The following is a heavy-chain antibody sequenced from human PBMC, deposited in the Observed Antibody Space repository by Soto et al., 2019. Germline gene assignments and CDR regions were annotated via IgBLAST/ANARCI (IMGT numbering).Heavy chain of an antibody. CDR2: IYYSGST. D-gene: IGHD3-10*01. CDR1: GGSISSSSYY. J-gene: IGHJ5*02. V-gene: IGHV4-39*01. Sequence: LSLTCTVSGGSISSSSYYLGWIRQPPGKGLEWIGSIYYSGSTYYNPSLKSRVTISVDTSKNQFSLKLSSVTAADTAVYYCARLWFGELNWIDPWGQGTLVTVSS. CDR3: ARLWFGELNWIDP.